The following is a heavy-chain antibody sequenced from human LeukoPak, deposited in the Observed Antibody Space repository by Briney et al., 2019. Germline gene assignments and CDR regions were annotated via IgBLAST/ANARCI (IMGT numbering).Heavy chain of an antibody. V-gene: IGHV4-34*01. CDR1: GGSFSGYY. CDR2: INHSGST. CDR3: ARQRNTMVRGQLDY. Sequence: SETLSLTCAVYGGSFSGYYWSWIRQPSGKGLEWIGEINHSGSTNYNPSLKSRVTISVDTSKDQFSLKLSSVTAADTAVYYCARQRNTMVRGQLDYWGQGILVTVSS. J-gene: IGHJ4*02. D-gene: IGHD3-10*01.